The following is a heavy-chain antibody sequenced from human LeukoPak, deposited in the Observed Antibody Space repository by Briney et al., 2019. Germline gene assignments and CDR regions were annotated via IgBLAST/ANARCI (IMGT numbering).Heavy chain of an antibody. CDR3: ARVRRFLDYYYYYMDV. CDR2: ISWNSGSI. Sequence: GRSLRLSCAASGFTFDDYAMHWVRQAPGKGLEWVSGISWNSGSIGYADSVRGRFTISRDNAKNSLYLQMNSLRAEDTAVYYCARVRRFLDYYYYYMDVWGKGTTVTVSS. V-gene: IGHV3-9*01. CDR1: GFTFDDYA. J-gene: IGHJ6*03. D-gene: IGHD3-3*01.